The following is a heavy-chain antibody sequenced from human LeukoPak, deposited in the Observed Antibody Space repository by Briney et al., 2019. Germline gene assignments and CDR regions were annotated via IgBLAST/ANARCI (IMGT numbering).Heavy chain of an antibody. CDR1: GLPSRSSIHY. V-gene: IGHV4-39*01. CDR3: ARRHRGDGYPFDY. J-gene: IGHJ4*02. CDR2: IYYSGST. D-gene: IGHD5-24*01. Sequence: SETLSLTYTVSGLPSRSSIHYGGGIRQPPEKGREWIGSIYYSGSTYYNPSLKSRVTISVDTSKNQFSLKLSSVTAADTAVYYCARRHRGDGYPFDYWGQGTLVTVSS.